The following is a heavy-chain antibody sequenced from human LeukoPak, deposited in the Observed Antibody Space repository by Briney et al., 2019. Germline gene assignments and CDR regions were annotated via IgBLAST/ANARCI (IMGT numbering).Heavy chain of an antibody. Sequence: ASVKVSCKASGYTFTSYGISWVRQAPGQGLEWMGWISAYNGNTNYAQKLQGRVTMTTDTSTSTAYMELRSLRSDDTAVYYCATDLRVGFPPVAVDYWGQGTLVTVSS. CDR3: ATDLRVGFPPVAVDY. CDR1: GYTFTSYG. CDR2: ISAYNGNT. D-gene: IGHD2-15*01. V-gene: IGHV1-18*01. J-gene: IGHJ4*02.